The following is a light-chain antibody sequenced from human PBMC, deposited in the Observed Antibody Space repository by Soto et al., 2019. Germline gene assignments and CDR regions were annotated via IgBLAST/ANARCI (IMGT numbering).Light chain of an antibody. V-gene: IGKV1-39*01. CDR3: QKSYSTPRR. CDR2: AAS. J-gene: IGKJ1*01. Sequence: DIQITHSPSSLSASVVDRVTSTCRASQSISSYLNWYQQKPGKAPKLLIYAASSLQSGVPSRFSGSGSGTDFTLTISSLQPEDFATYYCQKSYSTPRRFGQGNKGGIK. CDR1: QSISSY.